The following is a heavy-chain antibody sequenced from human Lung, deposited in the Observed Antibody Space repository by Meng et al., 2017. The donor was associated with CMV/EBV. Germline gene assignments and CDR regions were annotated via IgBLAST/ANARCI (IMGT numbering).Heavy chain of an antibody. CDR3: AKVYQWLLLGPFDY. CDR2: ISGSGGKT. Sequence: GEXXKISCAASRFTFSSYAMTWVRQAPGKGLEWVSVISGSGGKTHYADSVKGRFTISRDNSKNTLFLQMNSLRAEGTAVYYCAKVYQWLLLGPFDYWGQGXLVTVSS. J-gene: IGHJ4*02. V-gene: IGHV3-23*01. D-gene: IGHD3-22*01. CDR1: RFTFSSYA.